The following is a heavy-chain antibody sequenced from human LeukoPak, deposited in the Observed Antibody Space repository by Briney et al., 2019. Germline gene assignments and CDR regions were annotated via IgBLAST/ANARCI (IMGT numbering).Heavy chain of an antibody. CDR2: ISGSGGST. D-gene: IGHD3-3*01. J-gene: IGHJ4*02. CDR1: GFTFSSYA. Sequence: GGSLRLSCAASGFTFSSYAMSWVRQAPGKGLEWVSAISGSGGSTYYADSVKGRFTISRDNAKNSLYLQMNSLRAEDTAVYYCARDLSDLEWLTGGYYFDYWGQGTLVTVSS. V-gene: IGHV3-23*01. CDR3: ARDLSDLEWLTGGYYFDY.